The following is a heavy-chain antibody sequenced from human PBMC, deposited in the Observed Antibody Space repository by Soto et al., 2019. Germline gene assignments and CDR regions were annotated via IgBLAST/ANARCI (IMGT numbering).Heavy chain of an antibody. CDR3: AKLIGGLGATPPFGMDV. J-gene: IGHJ6*02. CDR2: ISSDGSTT. V-gene: IGHV3-74*01. CDR1: GFTFSRYW. Sequence: EVQLVESGGGLVQPVGSLRLSCGVSGFTFSRYWMHWVRQAPGEGLVWVSRISSDGSTTTYADSVKGRFTISRDNAKNTLYLQMNSLRAEDTAVYYCAKLIGGLGATPPFGMDVWGQGTTVTVSS. D-gene: IGHD1-26*01.